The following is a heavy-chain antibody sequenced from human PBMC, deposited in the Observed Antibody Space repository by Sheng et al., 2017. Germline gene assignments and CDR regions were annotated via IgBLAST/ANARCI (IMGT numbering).Heavy chain of an antibody. J-gene: IGHJ6*03. CDR1: GFTVSSNY. CDR3: AREGGESPYYYYMDV. V-gene: IGHV3-53*01. Sequence: EVQLVESGGGLIQPGGSLRLSCAASGFTVSSNYMSWVRQAPGKGLEWVSVIYSGGSTYYADSVKGRFTISRDNSKNTLYLQMNSLRAEDTAVYYCAREGGESPYYYYMDVWGQGTTVTVSS. CDR2: IYSGGST. D-gene: IGHD1-26*01.